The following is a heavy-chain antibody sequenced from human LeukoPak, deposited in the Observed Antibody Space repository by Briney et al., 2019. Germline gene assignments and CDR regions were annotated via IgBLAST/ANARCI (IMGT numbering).Heavy chain of an antibody. Sequence: SETLSLTCAVSGGSISSNYRWTWVRQPPGKGLEWIGEIYHSGGTNYNPSLKSRVTLSVDKSKNQFSLKLSSVTAADTALYYCARDPSGNGGGGEYYFDYWGQGTLVTVSS. J-gene: IGHJ4*02. CDR2: IYHSGGT. V-gene: IGHV4-4*02. CDR3: ARDPSGNGGGGEYYFDY. CDR1: GGSISSNYR. D-gene: IGHD1-26*01.